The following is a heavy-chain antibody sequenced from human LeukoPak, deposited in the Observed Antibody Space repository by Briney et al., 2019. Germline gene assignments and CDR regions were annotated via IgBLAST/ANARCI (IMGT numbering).Heavy chain of an antibody. CDR3: ARMEGYYDSSGYYPNNWFDP. Sequence: SETLSLTCTVSGGSISSSSYYWGWIRQPPGKGLEWIGSIYYSGSTYYNPSLKSRVTISVDTSKNQFSLKLSSVTAADTAVYYCARMEGYYDSSGYYPNNWFDPWGQGTLVTVSS. CDR2: IYYSGST. CDR1: GGSISSSSYY. D-gene: IGHD3-22*01. V-gene: IGHV4-39*07. J-gene: IGHJ5*02.